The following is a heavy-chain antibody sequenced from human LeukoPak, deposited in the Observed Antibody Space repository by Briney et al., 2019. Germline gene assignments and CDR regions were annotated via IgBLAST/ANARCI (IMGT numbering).Heavy chain of an antibody. Sequence: GGSLRLSCEASGFTFISYSMNWVRPAPGKGLEWVSYISSSSISIYYADSVKGRLTISRDNAKNSLYLQINSLRAEDTAVYYCARDSSSSWYWIDPWGQGTLVTVSS. CDR3: ARDSSSSWYWIDP. V-gene: IGHV3-48*04. CDR1: GFTFISYS. J-gene: IGHJ5*02. CDR2: ISSSSISI. D-gene: IGHD6-13*01.